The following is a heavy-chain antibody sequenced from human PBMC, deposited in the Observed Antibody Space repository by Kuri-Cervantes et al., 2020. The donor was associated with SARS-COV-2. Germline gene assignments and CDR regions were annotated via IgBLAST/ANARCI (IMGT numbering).Heavy chain of an antibody. J-gene: IGHJ4*02. Sequence: GESLKISCAASTFTFNNYALIWVRQAPGKGLEWVSSISVPGGDTNYADSVKGRFTISRDNSKDTLYRQMNGLRAEDTAVYYCATVYTMGVSLDWGQGTLVTVSS. CDR1: TFTFNNYA. V-gene: IGHV3-23*01. CDR2: ISVPGGDT. D-gene: IGHD3-16*01. CDR3: ATVYTMGVSLD.